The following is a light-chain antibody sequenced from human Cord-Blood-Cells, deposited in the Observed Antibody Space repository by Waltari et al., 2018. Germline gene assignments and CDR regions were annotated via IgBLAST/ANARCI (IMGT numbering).Light chain of an antibody. CDR3: SSYTSSSTLV. CDR2: DVS. CDR1: SSDVGGYNY. J-gene: IGLJ1*01. Sequence: QPALTQPASVSGSPGQAITISCTGTSSDVGGYNYVSWYQQHPGNAPKLRIYDVSNRPSGVTNRFSGAKSGHTASLTISGLQTEDEADYYCSSYTSSSTLVFGTGTKVTVL. V-gene: IGLV2-14*01.